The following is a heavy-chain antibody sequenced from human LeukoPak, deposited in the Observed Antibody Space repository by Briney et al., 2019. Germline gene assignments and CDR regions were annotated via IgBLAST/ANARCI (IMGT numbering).Heavy chain of an antibody. CDR2: IIPIFGIT. CDR1: GGTFSSYA. D-gene: IGHD5-24*01. Sequence: SVKVSCKASGGTFSSYAINWVRQAPGQGLGLMGRIIPIFGITKYAQKVQGRVTITADKSTSTVYMELSSLRSEDTAVYYCARDREEMPTQWEAFDFWGQGTMVTVCS. J-gene: IGHJ3*01. V-gene: IGHV1-69*04. CDR3: ARDREEMPTQWEAFDF.